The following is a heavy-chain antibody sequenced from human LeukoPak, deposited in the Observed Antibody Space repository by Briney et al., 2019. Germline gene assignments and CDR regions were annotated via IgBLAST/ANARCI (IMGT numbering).Heavy chain of an antibody. CDR3: ARRFDS. CDR2: IYDSGTT. CDR1: GDSISGSTYE. V-gene: IGHV4-61*01. Sequence: KPSETLSLTCTVSGDSISGSTYEWNWIRQPPGRGLEWIGHIYDSGTTNYNPSLGSRVSISVDRSNNRFSLRLTSVTAADTAVYYCARRFDSWGQGTLVTVSP. J-gene: IGHJ4*02.